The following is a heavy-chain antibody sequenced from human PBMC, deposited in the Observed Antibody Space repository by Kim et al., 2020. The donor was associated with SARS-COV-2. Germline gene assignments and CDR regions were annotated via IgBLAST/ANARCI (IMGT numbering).Heavy chain of an antibody. CDR1: GFTFDDYA. J-gene: IGHJ6*02. V-gene: IGHV3-43*02. Sequence: GGSLRLSCAVSGFTFDDYAMHWARQAPRKGLEWVSLISGDGGSTYYADSVKGRFTISRDNSKNSLYLQMNSLRTEDTALYYCAKDISSGWGYYYYYGMDVWGQGTTVTVSS. D-gene: IGHD6-19*01. CDR3: AKDISSGWGYYYYYGMDV. CDR2: ISGDGGST.